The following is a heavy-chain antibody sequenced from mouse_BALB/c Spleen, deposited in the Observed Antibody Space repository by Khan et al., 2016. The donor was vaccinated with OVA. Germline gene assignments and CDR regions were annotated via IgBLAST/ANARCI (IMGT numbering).Heavy chain of an antibody. D-gene: IGHD2-3*01. Sequence: QVQLQQPGPELVRPGVSVKISCKGSGYTFTDYAMHWVKQSHATSLEWIGLISTYSGNINYKQQFKGKATMTVDKSSSTAYMELARLTSEDAAIYYCARPAYDGYYDYWGQGTTLTVSS. CDR1: GYTFTDYA. V-gene: IGHV1S137*01. CDR3: ARPAYDGYYDY. J-gene: IGHJ2*01. CDR2: ISTYSGNI.